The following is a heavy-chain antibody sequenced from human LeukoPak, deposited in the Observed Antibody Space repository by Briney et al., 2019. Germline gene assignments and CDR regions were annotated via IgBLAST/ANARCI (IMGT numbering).Heavy chain of an antibody. CDR1: GDSISNSNW. D-gene: IGHD6-25*01. Sequence: PSETLSLTCAVSGDSISNSNWWTWIRQPPGKGLEWIGEVYPGGSTNYSPSLKSRVTISVDKSKNQFSLTLSSVTAADTALYFCGTTEHDSGDYWGQGTLVTVSS. CDR2: VYPGGST. V-gene: IGHV4-4*02. CDR3: GTTEHDSGDY. J-gene: IGHJ4*02.